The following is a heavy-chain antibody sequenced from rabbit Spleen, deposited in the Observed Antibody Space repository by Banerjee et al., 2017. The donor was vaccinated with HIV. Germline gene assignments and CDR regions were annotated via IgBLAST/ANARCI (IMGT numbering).Heavy chain of an antibody. D-gene: IGHD4-1*01. V-gene: IGHV1S40*01. Sequence: QSLEESGGGLVQPEGSLTLTCTASGFSFSSSYYMCWVRQAPGKGLEWIGCIATGSSGFTYYASWAKGRFTCSKTSSTTVTLQMTSLTAADTATYFCARVSETSGWGEDLWGQGTLVTVS. J-gene: IGHJ4*01. CDR1: GFSFSSSYY. CDR3: ARVSETSGWGEDL. CDR2: IATGSSGFT.